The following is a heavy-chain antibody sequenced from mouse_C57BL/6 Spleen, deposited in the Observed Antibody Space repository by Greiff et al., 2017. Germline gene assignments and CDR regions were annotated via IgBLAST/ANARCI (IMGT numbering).Heavy chain of an antibody. J-gene: IGHJ1*03. CDR2: INPSSGYT. D-gene: IGHD1-1*01. CDR3: ARSYYGSSYGYFDV. V-gene: IGHV1-4*01. CDR1: GYTFTSYT. Sequence: VQLQQSGAELARPGASVKMSCKASGYTFTSYTMHWVKQRPGQGLEWIGYINPSSGYTKYNQKFKYKATLTADKSSSTAYMQLSSLTSEDSAVYYWARSYYGSSYGYFDVWGTGTTVTVSS.